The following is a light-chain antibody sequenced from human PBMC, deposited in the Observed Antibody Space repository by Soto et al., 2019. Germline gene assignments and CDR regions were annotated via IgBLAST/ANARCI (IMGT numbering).Light chain of an antibody. CDR2: DVT. Sequence: QSALXQPASVSGSPGQSITVSCTGTSSDIGGFNYVSWYQQHPGKAPRLMLYDVTNRPSGVSNRFSGSKSGNTASLTISGLRAEDEADYYCSSYRRGSTYVFGTGTKVTVL. V-gene: IGLV2-14*01. J-gene: IGLJ1*01. CDR1: SSDIGGFNY. CDR3: SSYRRGSTYV.